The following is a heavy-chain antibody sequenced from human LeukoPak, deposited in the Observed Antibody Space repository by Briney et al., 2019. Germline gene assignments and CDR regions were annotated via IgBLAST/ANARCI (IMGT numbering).Heavy chain of an antibody. CDR1: GFPFSTYW. CDR3: AKDSGGYDELDY. D-gene: IGHD5-12*01. V-gene: IGHV3-74*01. CDR2: INSDGSNT. Sequence: GGSLRLSCVASGFPFSTYWMHWVRQAPGKGLIWVSHINSDGSNTRYVDSVKGRFTISRDNSKNTLYLQMNSLRAEDTAVYYCAKDSGGYDELDYWGQGTLVTVSS. J-gene: IGHJ4*02.